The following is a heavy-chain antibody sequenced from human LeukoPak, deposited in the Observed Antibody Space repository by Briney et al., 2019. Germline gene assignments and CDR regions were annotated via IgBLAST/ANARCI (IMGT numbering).Heavy chain of an antibody. D-gene: IGHD3-10*01. CDR1: GFTFSSYE. Sequence: GGSLRLSCAASGFTFSSYEMNWVRQAPGKGLEWVSSISSSNSYIYYADSVKGRFTISRDNAKNSLYLQMNSLRAEDTAVYYCARGHGSGTYYNVVAFDIWGQGTMVTVSS. J-gene: IGHJ3*02. CDR2: ISSSNSYI. V-gene: IGHV3-21*01. CDR3: ARGHGSGTYYNVVAFDI.